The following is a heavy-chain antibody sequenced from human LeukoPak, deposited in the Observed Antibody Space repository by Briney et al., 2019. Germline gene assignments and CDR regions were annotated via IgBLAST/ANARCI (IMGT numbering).Heavy chain of an antibody. CDR2: IYYSGST. CDR3: TSGLGMTIAAAWDWFDP. CDR1: GGSISSSSYY. V-gene: IGHV4-39*07. D-gene: IGHD6-13*01. Sequence: SETLSLTCTVSGGSISSSSYYWGWIHQPPGKGLEWIGSIYYSGSTYYNPSLKSRVTISVDTSKNQFSLKLSSVTAADTAVYYCTSGLGMTIAAAWDWFDPWGQGTLVTVSS. J-gene: IGHJ5*02.